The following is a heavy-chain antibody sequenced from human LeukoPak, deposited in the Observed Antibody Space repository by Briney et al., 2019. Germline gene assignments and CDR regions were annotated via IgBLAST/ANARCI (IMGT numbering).Heavy chain of an antibody. CDR1: GYTFTSYG. V-gene: IGHV1-18*01. CDR3: ARVTRGLYSSGWYLPNYYYYGMDV. D-gene: IGHD6-19*01. Sequence: ASVKVSCKASGYTFTSYGISWVRQAPGQGLEWMGWISAYNGNTNYAQKLQGRVTMTTDTSTSTAYMELRSLRSDDTAVYYCARVTRGLYSSGWYLPNYYYYGMDVWGQGTTVTVSS. J-gene: IGHJ6*02. CDR2: ISAYNGNT.